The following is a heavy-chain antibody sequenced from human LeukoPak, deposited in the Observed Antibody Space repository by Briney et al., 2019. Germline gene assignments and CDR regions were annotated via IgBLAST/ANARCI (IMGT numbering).Heavy chain of an antibody. CDR2: IIPIFGTA. D-gene: IGHD2-2*02. Sequence: GASVKVSCKASGYTFTSYGISWVRQAPGQGLEWMGGIIPIFGTANYAQKFQGRVTITADESTSTAYMGLSSLRSEDTAVYYCARGVVPAAIHANWFDPWGQGTLVTVSS. CDR3: ARGVVPAAIHANWFDP. CDR1: GYTFTSYG. V-gene: IGHV1-69*13. J-gene: IGHJ5*02.